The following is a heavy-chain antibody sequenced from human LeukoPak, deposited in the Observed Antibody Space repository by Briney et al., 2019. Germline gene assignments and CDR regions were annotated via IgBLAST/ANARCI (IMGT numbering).Heavy chain of an antibody. CDR3: ARSVIPAAINAFDI. CDR2: INHSGST. V-gene: IGHV4-34*01. Sequence: SETLSLTCAVYGGSFSGYYWSWIRQPPGKGLEWIGEINHSGSTNYNPSLKSRVTISVDTSENQFSLKLSSVTAADTAVYYCARSVIPAAINAFDIWGQGTMVTVSS. J-gene: IGHJ3*02. CDR1: GGSFSGYY. D-gene: IGHD2-2*01.